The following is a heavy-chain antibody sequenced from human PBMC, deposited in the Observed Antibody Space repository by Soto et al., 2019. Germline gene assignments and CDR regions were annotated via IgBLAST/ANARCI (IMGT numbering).Heavy chain of an antibody. Sequence: EVQLLESGGGLVQPGGSLRLSCAASGFTFSSYAMSWVRQTPGKGLEWVSGISGGGGNTYYADSVTGRFTISRDNSRNTLYLQMNSRRAADTARYYCAKDRGAGGRFSGIAVAGIPSWGQGTLVTVSS. CDR3: AKDRGAGGRFSGIAVAGIPS. CDR1: GFTFSSYA. V-gene: IGHV3-23*01. CDR2: ISGGGGNT. D-gene: IGHD6-19*01. J-gene: IGHJ5*02.